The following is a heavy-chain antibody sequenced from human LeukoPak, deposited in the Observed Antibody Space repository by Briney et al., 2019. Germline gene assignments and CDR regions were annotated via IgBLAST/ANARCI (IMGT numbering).Heavy chain of an antibody. J-gene: IGHJ6*03. D-gene: IGHD3-3*01. V-gene: IGHV1-69*05. CDR1: GGTFSSYA. CDR3: ARVSQNEWRGYYMDV. Sequence: SVKVSCKASGGTFSSYAISWVRQAPGQGLEWMGGIIPIFGTANYAQKFQGRVTITTDESTSTAYMELSSLRSEDAAVYYCARVSQNEWRGYYMDVWGKGTTVTVSS. CDR2: IIPIFGTA.